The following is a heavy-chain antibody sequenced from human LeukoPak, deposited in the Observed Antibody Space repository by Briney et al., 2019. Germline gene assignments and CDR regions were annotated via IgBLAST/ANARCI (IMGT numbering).Heavy chain of an antibody. CDR3: ALGPYDILTGYYDLDY. CDR2: IYPGDSDT. V-gene: IGHV5-51*01. J-gene: IGHJ4*02. CDR1: GYRFTSYW. Sequence: GESLKISFKGSGYRFTSYWIGWVRQMPGKGLEWMGIIYPGDSDTRYSPSFQGQVTISADKSISTAYLRWSSLKASDTAMYYCALGPYDILTGYYDLDYWGQGTLVTVSS. D-gene: IGHD3-9*01.